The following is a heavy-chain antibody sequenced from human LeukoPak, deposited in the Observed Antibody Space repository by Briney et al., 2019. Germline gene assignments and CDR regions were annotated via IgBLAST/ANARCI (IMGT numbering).Heavy chain of an antibody. V-gene: IGHV3-7*01. J-gene: IGHJ4*02. Sequence: GGSLRLSCAASGFTFSSYWMNWVRQAPGKGLEWVANIKEDGSEKYCVDSVKGRFTISRDNAKNSLYLQMNSLRAEGTAVYYCARVRSGTYYVFDYWGQGTLVTVSS. D-gene: IGHD1-26*01. CDR2: IKEDGSEK. CDR3: ARVRSGTYYVFDY. CDR1: GFTFSSYW.